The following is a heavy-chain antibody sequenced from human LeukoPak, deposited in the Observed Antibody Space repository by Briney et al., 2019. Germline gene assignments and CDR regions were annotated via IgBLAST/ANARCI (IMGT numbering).Heavy chain of an antibody. CDR2: IGQDGGQR. J-gene: IGHJ4*02. D-gene: IGHD3-10*01. CDR1: GFNFSASW. Sequence: GGSLRLSCAASGFNFSASWMNWVRQAPGTGLEWVANIGQDGGQRSYVGSVKGRFTISRDNAKNSLYLQMSSLRAEDTAVYYCARGLLVRGQGTLVPVSS. V-gene: IGHV3-7*04. CDR3: ARGLLV.